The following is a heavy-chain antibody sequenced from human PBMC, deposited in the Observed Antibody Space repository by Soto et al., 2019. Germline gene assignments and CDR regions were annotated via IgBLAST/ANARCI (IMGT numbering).Heavy chain of an antibody. V-gene: IGHV1-69*08. J-gene: IGHJ4*02. CDR3: ARESVGDYALLDY. CDR1: GGSYSTYT. CDR2: IIPILGIA. D-gene: IGHD4-17*01. Sequence: QVQVVQSGAEVKKPGSSVKVSCKASGGSYSTYTISWVRQAPGQWLEWMGRIIPILGIANYAQTFQGRVTITADKSTSTAYMELTDLRSEDTAVEYWARESVGDYALLDYWGQGTLVTVSS.